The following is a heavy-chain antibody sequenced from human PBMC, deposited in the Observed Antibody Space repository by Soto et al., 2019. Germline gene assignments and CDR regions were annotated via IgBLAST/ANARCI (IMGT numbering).Heavy chain of an antibody. V-gene: IGHV1-18*01. CDR1: GYTFTSYG. J-gene: IGHJ6*02. CDR2: LSAYNGNT. CDR3: ARGGGLVVAATSLYYYSSHMDV. D-gene: IGHD2-15*01. Sequence: QVQLVQSGAEVQKPGASVKVSCKASGYTFTSYGISSVRQAPGHGLGWMGWLSAYNGNTNYAQRFQGRVTMTTDTSTTTASMELRSLRSDYTAVYYCARGGGLVVAATSLYYYSSHMDVWGQGTTVTVSS.